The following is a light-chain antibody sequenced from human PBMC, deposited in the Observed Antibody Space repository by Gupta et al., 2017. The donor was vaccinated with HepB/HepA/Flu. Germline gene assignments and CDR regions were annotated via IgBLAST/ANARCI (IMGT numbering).Light chain of an antibody. Sequence: QSVLTQPRSVSVAPGQRVTISCTGSRSDIASNNDVHWYQHLPGTAPKLLIFRNDGRPSGIPDRISASKSGTSASLAITGLQADDEADDYCQSYDSRLSAWVFGGGTKLTVL. CDR2: RND. J-gene: IGLJ2*01. CDR1: RSDIASNND. CDR3: QSYDSRLSAWV. V-gene: IGLV1-40*01.